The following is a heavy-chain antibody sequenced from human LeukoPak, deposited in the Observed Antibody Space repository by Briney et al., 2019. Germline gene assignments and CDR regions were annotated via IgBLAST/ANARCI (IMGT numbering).Heavy chain of an antibody. D-gene: IGHD5-24*01. CDR1: GGTFSSYA. Sequence: GASVKVSCKASGGTFSSYAISWVRQAPGQGLEWMGRIIPILGIANYAQKFQGRVTITADKSTSTAYMELSSLRSEDTAVYYCARDRRDGYNLNFDYWGQGTLVTVSS. V-gene: IGHV1-69*04. CDR2: IIPILGIA. CDR3: ARDRRDGYNLNFDY. J-gene: IGHJ4*02.